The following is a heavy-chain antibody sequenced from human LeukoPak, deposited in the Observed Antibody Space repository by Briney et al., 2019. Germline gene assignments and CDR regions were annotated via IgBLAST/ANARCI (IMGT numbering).Heavy chain of an antibody. D-gene: IGHD5-12*01. J-gene: IGHJ6*02. CDR3: ARDPDSGYDWHYYGMDV. Sequence: GGSLRLSCAASGLTFSSYSMNWVRQAPGKGLEWVSSISSSSSYIYYADSVKGRFTTSRDNAKNSLYLQMNSLRAEDTAVYYCARDPDSGYDWHYYGMDVWGQGTTVTVSS. V-gene: IGHV3-21*01. CDR1: GLTFSSYS. CDR2: ISSSSSYI.